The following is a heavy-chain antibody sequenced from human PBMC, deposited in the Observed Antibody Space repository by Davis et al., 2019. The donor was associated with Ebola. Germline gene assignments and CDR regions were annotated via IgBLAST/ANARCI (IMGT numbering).Heavy chain of an antibody. CDR3: ARDSLTTVTRFDY. CDR2: ISSSGSTI. Sequence: GESLKISCAASGFTFSDYYMSWIRQAPGKGLEWVSYISSSGSTIYYADSVKGRFTISRDNAKNSLYLQMNSLRAEDTAVYYCARDSLTTVTRFDYWGQGTLVTVSS. J-gene: IGHJ4*02. CDR1: GFTFSDYY. D-gene: IGHD4-17*01. V-gene: IGHV3-11*01.